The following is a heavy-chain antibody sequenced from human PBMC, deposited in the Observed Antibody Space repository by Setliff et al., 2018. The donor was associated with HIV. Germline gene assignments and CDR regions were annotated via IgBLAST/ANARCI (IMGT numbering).Heavy chain of an antibody. CDR2: IYSSGSP. J-gene: IGHJ6*03. CDR3: ARHRDPPGTSWIYYYYYMDL. V-gene: IGHV4-39*01. CDR1: GGSISSSNYR. Sequence: EPLSLTCTVSGGSISSSNYRWGWIRQPPGKGLEWIGSIYSSGSPSYNPSLSSRLTISVDTSKNHVSLRLSSVTAADTGVYYCARHRDPPGTSWIYYYYYMDLWGEGTTVTVSS. D-gene: IGHD6-13*01.